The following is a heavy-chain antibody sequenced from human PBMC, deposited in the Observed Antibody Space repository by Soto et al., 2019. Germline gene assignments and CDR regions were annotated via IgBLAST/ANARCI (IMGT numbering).Heavy chain of an antibody. Sequence: SETLSLTCAISGGSFSVYYWTWIRQSPGKGLEWIGEIDHSGSSNSNPSLKSRVTILVDTSKNQFSLEMTSMTAADTALYYCARGTYMGPRPDDYYGMDVWGQGTTVT. CDR1: GGSFSVYY. D-gene: IGHD6-6*01. V-gene: IGHV4-34*01. J-gene: IGHJ6*02. CDR3: ARGTYMGPRPDDYYGMDV. CDR2: IDHSGSS.